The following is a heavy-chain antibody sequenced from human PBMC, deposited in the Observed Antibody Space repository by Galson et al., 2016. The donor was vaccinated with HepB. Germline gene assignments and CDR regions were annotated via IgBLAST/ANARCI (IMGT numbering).Heavy chain of an antibody. V-gene: IGHV2-70*11. CDR2: IDWDDKK. D-gene: IGHD2-8*02. Sequence: PALVKPTQTLTLTCTFSGFSLSTRGMCVSWIRQPPGKALEWLARIDWDDKKHHSTSLETRLTIPKDTSENQVVLTMTNMDPADTATYYCARTPRYCTGDGCDAFDIWGQGTLVTVSS. CDR1: GFSLSTRGMC. J-gene: IGHJ3*02. CDR3: ARTPRYCTGDGCDAFDI.